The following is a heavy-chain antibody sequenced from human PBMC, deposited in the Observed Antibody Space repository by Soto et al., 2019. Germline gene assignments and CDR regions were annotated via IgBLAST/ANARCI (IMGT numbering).Heavy chain of an antibody. CDR3: ARDGIVATTQQWIEERPFDY. CDR2: IIPIFGTA. J-gene: IGHJ4*02. D-gene: IGHD5-12*01. CDR1: GGTFSSYA. Sequence: QVQLVQSGAEVKKPGSSVKVSCKASGGTFSSYAISWVLQAHGQGLEWMGGIIPIFGTANYAQTFQGSVTITADESTSTAYMELSRRRSEDTAVYYCARDGIVATTQQWIEERPFDYCAEGTLVTVSA. V-gene: IGHV1-69*01.